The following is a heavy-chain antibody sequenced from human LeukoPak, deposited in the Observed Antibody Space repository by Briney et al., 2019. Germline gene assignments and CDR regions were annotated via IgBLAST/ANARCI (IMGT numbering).Heavy chain of an antibody. D-gene: IGHD3-22*01. Sequence: PGGSLRLSCVVSGFTFSSYNMNWVRQAPGKGLEWVSSISTSNNYIYYADSVTGRFTISRDNAKNSLYLQMNSLRAEDTALYYCARNVGSGYYYYFDYWGQGTLVTVSS. CDR3: ARNVGSGYYYYFDY. V-gene: IGHV3-21*04. CDR1: GFTFSSYN. J-gene: IGHJ4*02. CDR2: ISTSNNYI.